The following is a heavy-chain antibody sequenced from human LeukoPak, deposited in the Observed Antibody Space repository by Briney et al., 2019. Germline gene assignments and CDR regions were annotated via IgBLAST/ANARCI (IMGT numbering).Heavy chain of an antibody. CDR1: GGSFSGYY. Sequence: PSETLSLTCAVYGGSFSGYYWSWIRQPPGKGLEWIGEINHSGSTNYNPSLKSRVTISVDTSKNQFSLKLSSVTAADTAVYYCARGQPVGAFDIWGQGTMVTVSS. D-gene: IGHD2-2*01. J-gene: IGHJ3*02. CDR3: ARGQPVGAFDI. CDR2: INHSGST. V-gene: IGHV4-34*01.